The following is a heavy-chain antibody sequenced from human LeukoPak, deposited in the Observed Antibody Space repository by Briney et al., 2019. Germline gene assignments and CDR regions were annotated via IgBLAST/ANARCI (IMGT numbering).Heavy chain of an antibody. CDR3: AGTYCSGGSCYSELYYYYGMDV. J-gene: IGHJ6*04. Sequence: SETLSLTCAVSGYSISSGYYWGWIRQPPGKGLEWIGSIYHSGSTYYNPSLKSRVTISVDTSKNQFSLKLSSVTAADTAVYYCAGTYCSGGSCYSELYYYYGMDVWGKGTTVTVSS. CDR1: GYSISSGYY. D-gene: IGHD2-15*01. V-gene: IGHV4-38-2*01. CDR2: IYHSGST.